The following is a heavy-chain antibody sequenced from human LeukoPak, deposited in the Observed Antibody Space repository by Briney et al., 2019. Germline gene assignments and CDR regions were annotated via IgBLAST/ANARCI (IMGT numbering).Heavy chain of an antibody. CDR1: GFTFSYYG. CDR2: IRYDGKDK. CDR3: AKDLMRDRWFGES. Sequence: GGSLRLSCAASGFTFSYYGMHWVRQAPGEGLDWVAFIRYDGKDKFYADSVKGRFTISRDSSRNTLYLQMNSLRAEDTAVYYCAKDLMRDRWFGESWGQGTLVTVSS. V-gene: IGHV3-30*02. D-gene: IGHD3-10*01. J-gene: IGHJ5*02.